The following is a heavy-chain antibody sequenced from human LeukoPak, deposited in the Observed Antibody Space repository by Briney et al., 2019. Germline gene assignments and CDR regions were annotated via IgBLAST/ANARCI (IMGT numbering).Heavy chain of an antibody. Sequence: GGSLRLSCAASGFTFSNYAMSWVRQAPGQGLEWVSGISGSGGATYYADSVKGRFTISRDSSKNTLSLQMDSLRAEDTAVYYCAKGIESSGSYYTSFDYWGQGTLVTVSS. CDR1: GFTFSNYA. D-gene: IGHD1-26*01. CDR2: ISGSGGAT. J-gene: IGHJ4*02. V-gene: IGHV3-23*01. CDR3: AKGIESSGSYYTSFDY.